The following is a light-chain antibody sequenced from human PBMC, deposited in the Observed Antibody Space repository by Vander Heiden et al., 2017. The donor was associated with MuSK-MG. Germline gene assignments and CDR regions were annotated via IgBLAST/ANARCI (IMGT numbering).Light chain of an antibody. Sequence: SYELTQPPSVSVSPGHTARIPCSGDELPKKYAYWYQQKSGQAPFLVIYEDSKRPSGIPERFSGSSSGTMATLTISGAQVEDEADYYCYSTDSSGHHRVFGGGTKLTVL. V-gene: IGLV3-10*01. CDR1: ELPKKY. CDR3: YSTDSSGHHRV. CDR2: EDS. J-gene: IGLJ3*02.